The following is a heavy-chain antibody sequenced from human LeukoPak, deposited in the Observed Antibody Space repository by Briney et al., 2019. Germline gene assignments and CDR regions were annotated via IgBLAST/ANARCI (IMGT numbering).Heavy chain of an antibody. V-gene: IGHV3-23*01. D-gene: IGHD1-20*01. CDR1: GFASGFTFSSYA. CDR2: INGRAATT. CDR3: AKDGYNWIAFDD. Sequence: GGSLRLSCAASGFASGFTFSSYAMSWVRQAPGKGLEWVASINGRAATTYYADSVKGRFTISRDNSKNTLYLQMNSLGAEDTAIYYCAKDGYNWIAFDDWGQGTLVTVSS. J-gene: IGHJ4*02.